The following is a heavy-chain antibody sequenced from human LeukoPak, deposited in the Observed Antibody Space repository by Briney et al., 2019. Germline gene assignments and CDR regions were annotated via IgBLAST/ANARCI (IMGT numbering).Heavy chain of an antibody. J-gene: IGHJ6*02. V-gene: IGHV1-69*04. CDR3: ARDCDIVVVSAAIRYYYYGMDV. CDR2: IIPILGIA. Sequence: ASVKVSCKASGGTFSSYTISWVRQAPGQGLEWMGRIIPILGIANYAQKFQGRVTITADKSTSTAYMELSSLRSEDTAVYYCARDCDIVVVSAAIRYYYYGMDVWGQGTTVTVSS. D-gene: IGHD2-2*02. CDR1: GGTFSSYT.